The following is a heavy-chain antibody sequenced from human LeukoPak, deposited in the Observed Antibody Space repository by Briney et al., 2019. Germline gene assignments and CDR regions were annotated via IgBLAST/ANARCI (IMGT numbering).Heavy chain of an antibody. Sequence: PSETLSLTCTVSGGSINNYYWNWIRQPPGKGLEWIGYIYSSGSTNYNPSLKSRVTISVDTSKNQFSLKLSSVTAADTAVYYCARDLHSRFDFWGQGTLVAVSS. CDR2: IYSSGST. CDR1: GGSINNYY. D-gene: IGHD3-22*01. V-gene: IGHV4-59*01. CDR3: ARDLHSRFDF. J-gene: IGHJ4*02.